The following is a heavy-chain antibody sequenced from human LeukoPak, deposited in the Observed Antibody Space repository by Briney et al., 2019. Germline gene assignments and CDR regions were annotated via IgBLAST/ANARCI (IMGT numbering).Heavy chain of an antibody. CDR3: AKDDFWSGYYIVPHYYYGMDV. J-gene: IGHJ6*02. Sequence: GGSLRLSCAASGFIFGNHAMHWVRQAPGKGLEWVAVISYDGSNKNHADSVKGRFTISRDNSNNTLYLQMNSLRAEDTAIYYCAKDDFWSGYYIVPHYYYGMDVWGQGTTVTVSS. CDR2: ISYDGSNK. CDR1: GFIFGNHA. V-gene: IGHV3-30-3*01. D-gene: IGHD3-3*01.